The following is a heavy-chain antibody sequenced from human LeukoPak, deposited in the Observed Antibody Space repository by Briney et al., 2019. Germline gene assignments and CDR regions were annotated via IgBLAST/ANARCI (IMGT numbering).Heavy chain of an antibody. Sequence: EASETLSLTCTVSGGSISSGGYYWSWIRQHPGKGLEWIGYIYYSGSTYYNPSLKSRVTISVDTSKNQFSLKLSSVTAADTAVYYCARVRLKFFDYWGQGTLATVSS. CDR2: IYYSGST. J-gene: IGHJ4*02. D-gene: IGHD6-19*01. V-gene: IGHV4-31*03. CDR1: GGSISSGGYY. CDR3: ARVRLKFFDY.